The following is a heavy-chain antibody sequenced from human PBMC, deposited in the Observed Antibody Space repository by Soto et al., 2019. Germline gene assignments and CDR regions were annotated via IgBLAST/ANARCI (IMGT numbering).Heavy chain of an antibody. J-gene: IGHJ4*02. D-gene: IGHD2-21*02. V-gene: IGHV3-33*01. CDR3: ARDYCGGDCYYFDD. Sequence: GGSLRLSCAASGFTFSTYGIHWVRQAPGKGLEWLSVIWYDATKKYYADSVKGRFTISRDNSKNTVYLQMNSLRAEDTALYYCARDYCGGDCYYFDDWGQGTLVTVSS. CDR1: GFTFSTYG. CDR2: IWYDATKK.